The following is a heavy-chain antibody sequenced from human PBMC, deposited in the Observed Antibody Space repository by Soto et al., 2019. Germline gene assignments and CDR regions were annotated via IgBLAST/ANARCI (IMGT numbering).Heavy chain of an antibody. CDR3: AKEIRYYYYYGMDV. J-gene: IGHJ6*02. CDR2: ISYDGSNK. Sequence: QVQLVECGGGVVQPGRSLRLSCATSGFTFSSYGMHWVRQAPGKGLEWVAVISYDGSNKYYADSVKGRFTISRDNSKNTLYLQMNSLRAEDTAVYYCAKEIRYYYYYGMDVWGQGTTVTVSS. CDR1: GFTFSSYG. V-gene: IGHV3-30*18.